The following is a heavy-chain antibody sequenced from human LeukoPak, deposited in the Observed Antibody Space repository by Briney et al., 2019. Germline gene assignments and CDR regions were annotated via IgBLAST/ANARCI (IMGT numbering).Heavy chain of an antibody. CDR1: GFTFSSYS. Sequence: PGESLRLSCAVYGFTFSSYSMSWVRQPPGKGLEWVSAISGSGGSTYYADSMKGRLTISTHHYKNTLYLQMNSQRAEDTAVFYCAKRGIPLWLLSGAFDIWGQGTMVTVSS. V-gene: IGHV3-23*01. J-gene: IGHJ3*02. CDR2: ISGSGGST. D-gene: IGHD5-18*01. CDR3: AKRGIPLWLLSGAFDI.